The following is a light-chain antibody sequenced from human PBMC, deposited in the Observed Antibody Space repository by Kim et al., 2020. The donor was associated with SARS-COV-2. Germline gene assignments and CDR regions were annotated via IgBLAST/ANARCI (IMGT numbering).Light chain of an antibody. CDR2: GKN. Sequence: ALGQTVKITCQRDSLKTSYATWYQQKPGQAPVLVLYGKNNRPSGIPDRFSGSSSSNTGSLTITGAQAEDEADYYCSSRDTTNSHVVFGGGTQLTVL. CDR3: SSRDTTNSHVV. V-gene: IGLV3-19*01. J-gene: IGLJ2*01. CDR1: SLKTSY.